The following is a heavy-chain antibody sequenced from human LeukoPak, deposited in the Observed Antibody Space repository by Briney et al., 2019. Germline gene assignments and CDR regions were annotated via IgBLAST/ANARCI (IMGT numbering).Heavy chain of an antibody. CDR3: ARGDPGGWYMDV. Sequence: ASVKVSCKASGYTFTSYDINWVRQATGQGLEWMGWMNPNSGNTGYAQKFQGRVTITRNTSISTAYMELSSLRSEDTAVYYCARGDPGGWYMDVWGKGTTVTVSS. CDR2: MNPNSGNT. CDR1: GYTFTSYD. V-gene: IGHV1-8*03. J-gene: IGHJ6*03. D-gene: IGHD3-16*01.